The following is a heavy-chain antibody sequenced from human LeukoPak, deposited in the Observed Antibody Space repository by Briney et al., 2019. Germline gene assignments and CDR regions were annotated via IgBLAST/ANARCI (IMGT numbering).Heavy chain of an antibody. D-gene: IGHD3-9*01. CDR2: IYYTGST. V-gene: IGHV4-59*13. Sequence: KPSETLSLTCTVSGGSITSYCWSWLRQPPGKGPEWISYIYYTGSTVYTPSLKSRVTISVDTSKNQCSLKLSSVTAADTAVYYCARWDVLRYPSYYGMDVWGQGTTVTVSS. CDR1: GGSITSYC. J-gene: IGHJ6*02. CDR3: ARWDVLRYPSYYGMDV.